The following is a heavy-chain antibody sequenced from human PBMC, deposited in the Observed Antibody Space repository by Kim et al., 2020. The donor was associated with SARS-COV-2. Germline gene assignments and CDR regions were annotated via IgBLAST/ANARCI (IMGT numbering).Heavy chain of an antibody. Sequence: GGSLRLSCAASGYTVTYSYMGWVRQAPGKGLEWVSFIYSGGNTIYADSVEGRLIISRDHSTNTLYLQMNSLRAEDTAVYYCATVVFYYDAGYFKNWGQGTLVIVST. CDR2: IYSGGNT. CDR3: ATVVFYYDAGYFKN. D-gene: IGHD3-22*01. CDR1: GYTVTYSY. J-gene: IGHJ1*01. V-gene: IGHV3-66*01.